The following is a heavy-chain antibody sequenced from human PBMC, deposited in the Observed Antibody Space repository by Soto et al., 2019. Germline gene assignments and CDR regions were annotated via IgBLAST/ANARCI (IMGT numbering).Heavy chain of an antibody. CDR3: ATRPSDYSNYDYYYYGMDV. CDR2: INHSGGT. D-gene: IGHD4-4*01. V-gene: IGHV4-34*01. Sequence: SETLSLTXAVYGGSFSGYYWSWIRQPPGKGLEWIGEINHSGGTNYNPSLKSRVTISVDTSKNQFSLKLSSVTAADTAVYYCATRPSDYSNYDYYYYGMDVWGQGTTVTVSS. CDR1: GGSFSGYY. J-gene: IGHJ6*02.